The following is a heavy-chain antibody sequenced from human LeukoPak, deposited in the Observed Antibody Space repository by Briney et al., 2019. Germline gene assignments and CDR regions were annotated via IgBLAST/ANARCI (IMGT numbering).Heavy chain of an antibody. CDR3: ARGKAVLDY. Sequence: GGSLRLSYAASGFTFNTYSMNWVRQAPGKGLEWISYISSGSSTIFYADSVKGRFTISRDNAKNSLYLQMNSLRDEDTALYYCARGKAVLDYWGQGTLVTVSS. D-gene: IGHD6-19*01. CDR1: GFTFNTYS. CDR2: ISSGSSTI. J-gene: IGHJ4*02. V-gene: IGHV3-48*02.